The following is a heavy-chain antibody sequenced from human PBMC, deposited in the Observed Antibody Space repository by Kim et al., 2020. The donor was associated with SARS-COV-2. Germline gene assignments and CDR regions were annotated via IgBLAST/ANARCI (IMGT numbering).Heavy chain of an antibody. V-gene: IGHV3-23*01. J-gene: IGHJ4*02. D-gene: IGHD3-10*02. CDR3: AKDRSGIVRGVMNY. Sequence: HSVEGRFTIARDNSKNPLYLQMNRLRAEDTAVYYCAKDRSGIVRGVMNYWGQGTLVTVSS.